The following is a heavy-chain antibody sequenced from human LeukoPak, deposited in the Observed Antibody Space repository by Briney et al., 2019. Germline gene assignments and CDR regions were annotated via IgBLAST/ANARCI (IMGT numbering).Heavy chain of an antibody. CDR1: GFTVSSNY. D-gene: IGHD3-3*02. CDR2: IYSGGST. V-gene: IGHV3-66*01. CDR3: ARDISMEPRPSDV. Sequence: GGSLRLSCAASGFTVSSNYMSWVRQAPGKGLEWVSVIYSGGSTYYADSVKGRFTISRDNSKNTLYLQMNSLRAEDTAVYYCARDISMEPRPSDVWGQGTTVTVSS. J-gene: IGHJ6*02.